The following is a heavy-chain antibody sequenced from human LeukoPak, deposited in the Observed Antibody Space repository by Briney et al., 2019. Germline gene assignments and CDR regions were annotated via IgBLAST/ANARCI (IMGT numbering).Heavy chain of an antibody. D-gene: IGHD3-22*01. V-gene: IGHV4-39*07. J-gene: IGHJ4*02. Sequence: SETLSLTCTVSGGSISSSSYYWGWIRQPPGKGLEWIGSIYYSGSTYYNPSLKSRVTISVDTSKNQFSLKLSSVTAAVTAVYYCARIGKWLHHRSFDYWGQGTLVTVSS. CDR3: ARIGKWLHHRSFDY. CDR2: IYYSGST. CDR1: GGSISSSSYY.